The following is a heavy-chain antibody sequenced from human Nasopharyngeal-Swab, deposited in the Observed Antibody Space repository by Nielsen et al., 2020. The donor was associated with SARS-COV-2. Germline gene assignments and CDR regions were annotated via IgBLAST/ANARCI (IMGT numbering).Heavy chain of an antibody. V-gene: IGHV1-18*01. CDR1: GGTFSSYA. CDR3: ARDGGYCSGGSCYPYYFDY. Sequence: ASVKVSCKDSGGTFSSYAISWVRQAPGQGLEWMGWISAYNGNTNYAQKLQGRVTMTTDTSTSTAYMELRSLRSDDTAVYYCARDGGYCSGGSCYPYYFDYWGQGTLVTVSS. D-gene: IGHD2-15*01. CDR2: ISAYNGNT. J-gene: IGHJ4*02.